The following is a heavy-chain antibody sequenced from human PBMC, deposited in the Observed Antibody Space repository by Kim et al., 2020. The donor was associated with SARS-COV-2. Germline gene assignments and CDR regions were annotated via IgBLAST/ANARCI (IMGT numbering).Heavy chain of an antibody. Sequence: GGSLRLSCAASGFTFSRYAMSWVRQAPGKEPEWIASVNNGGNAYYAGSVQGRFTVSRDNSANTLTLHMNNLRAEDTALYYCAKHHHSSGWPTFDYWGQGTLVTVSS. J-gene: IGHJ4*02. D-gene: IGHD6-19*01. CDR1: GFTFSRYA. CDR2: VNNGGNA. V-gene: IGHV3-23*01. CDR3: AKHHHSSGWPTFDY.